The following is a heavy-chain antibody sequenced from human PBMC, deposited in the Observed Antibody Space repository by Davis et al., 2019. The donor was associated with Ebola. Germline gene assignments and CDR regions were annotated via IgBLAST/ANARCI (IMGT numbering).Heavy chain of an antibody. Sequence: MPSETLSLTCAVSGASISSGGYSWSWIRQPPGKGLEWIGYIYHSGSTYYNPSLKSRVTISVDTSKNQFSLKLSSVTAADTAVYYCAARSPYGMDVWGKGTTVTVSS. V-gene: IGHV4-30-2*01. CDR2: IYHSGST. CDR1: GASISSGGYS. CDR3: AARSPYGMDV. J-gene: IGHJ6*04.